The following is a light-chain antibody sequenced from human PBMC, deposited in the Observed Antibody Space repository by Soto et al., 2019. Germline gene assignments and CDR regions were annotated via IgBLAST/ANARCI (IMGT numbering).Light chain of an antibody. J-gene: IGLJ1*01. V-gene: IGLV2-14*03. Sequence: QSVLTQPASVSGSPGQSITISCTGTSSDVGGYNYVSWYQHHPGKAPKLIIYDVTNRPSGVSDRFSGSKSGNTASLIISGLQAEDEADYFCTSYTASSPFYVFGAGTKVTVL. CDR1: SSDVGGYNY. CDR3: TSYTASSPFYV. CDR2: DVT.